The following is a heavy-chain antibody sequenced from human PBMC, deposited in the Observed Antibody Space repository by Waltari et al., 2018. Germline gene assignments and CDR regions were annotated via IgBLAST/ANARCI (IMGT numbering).Heavy chain of an antibody. D-gene: IGHD5-18*01. CDR2: IRYDGSNK. CDR1: GFTFSSYG. Sequence: QVQLVESGGGVVQPGGSLRLSCAASGFTFSSYGMHWVRQAPGKGLEWVAFIRYDGSNKYYADSVKGRFTISRDNSKNTLYLQMNSLRAEDTAVYYCAKDGSGYSYGYGDYYFDYWGQGTLVTVSS. CDR3: AKDGSGYSYGYGDYYFDY. V-gene: IGHV3-30*02. J-gene: IGHJ4*02.